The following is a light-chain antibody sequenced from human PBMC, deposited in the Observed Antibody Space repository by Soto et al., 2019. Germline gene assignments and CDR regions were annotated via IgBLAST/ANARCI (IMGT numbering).Light chain of an antibody. CDR1: HDIMNF. V-gene: IGKV1-33*01. CDR2: DAS. Sequence: DIQMTQSPSSLSASVGDRVTITCQASHDIMNFLNWYQQKPGKAPVLLIYDASSLETGVPSRFSGIGSGTDFTLTISNLQPEDIATYYCQQYDNLPLTFGGGTKVDIK. J-gene: IGKJ4*01. CDR3: QQYDNLPLT.